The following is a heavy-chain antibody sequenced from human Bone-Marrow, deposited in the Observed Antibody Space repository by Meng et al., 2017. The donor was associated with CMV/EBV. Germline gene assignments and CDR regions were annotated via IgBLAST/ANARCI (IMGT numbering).Heavy chain of an antibody. J-gene: IGHJ4*02. V-gene: IGHV1-2*02. Sequence: ASVKVSCKASGYTFTGYHIHWVRQAPGQGPEWMGWINPDGGETNYAQKFQGRVTMTRDTSTNTAYMDVKRLRSDDTAVYYCATVEFDHWGQGTLVTVSS. CDR2: INPDGGET. CDR3: ATVEFDH. CDR1: GYTFTGYH.